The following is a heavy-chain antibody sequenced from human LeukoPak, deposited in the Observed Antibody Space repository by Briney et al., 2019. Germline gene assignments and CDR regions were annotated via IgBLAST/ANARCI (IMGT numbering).Heavy chain of an antibody. Sequence: SETLSLTCAVYGVSFSGYYWSWIRQPPGKGLEWIGEINHSGSTNYNPSLKSRVTISVDTSKNQFSLKLSSVTAADTAVYYCAKPPYYYNSSVYYSPSQHGARATLVTVS. CDR2: INHSGST. J-gene: IGHJ1*01. D-gene: IGHD3-22*01. CDR3: AKPPYYYNSSVYYSPSQH. V-gene: IGHV4-34*01. CDR1: GVSFSGYY.